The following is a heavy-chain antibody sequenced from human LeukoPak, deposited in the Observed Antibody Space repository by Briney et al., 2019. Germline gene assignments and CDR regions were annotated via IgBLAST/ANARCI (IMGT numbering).Heavy chain of an antibody. D-gene: IGHD5-12*01. CDR1: GFTFTTYW. CDR3: ARGGGYAWDY. CDR2: IKQDGSEK. J-gene: IGHJ4*02. V-gene: IGHV3-7*01. Sequence: GGSLRLSCATSGFTFTTYWMNWVREAPGKGLVWVANIKQDGSEKYYLDPVKGRFTITRDNAKNSLYLQMNSLRGDDTAVYYCARGGGYAWDYWGQGTQVTVSS.